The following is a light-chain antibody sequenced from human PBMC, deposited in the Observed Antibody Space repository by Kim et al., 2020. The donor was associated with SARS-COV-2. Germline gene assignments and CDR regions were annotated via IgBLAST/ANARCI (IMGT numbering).Light chain of an antibody. J-gene: IGKJ1*01. CDR1: QNINSW. V-gene: IGKV1-5*03. CDR2: KAS. Sequence: DIRMTQSPSTLSAAVGDRVTITCRASQNINSWLAWYQQKPGKAPKLLIYKASSLESGVPSRFSGSGSGTEFTLTISSLQPDDFATYYCQQYKTYPWTFGQGTKVDIK. CDR3: QQYKTYPWT.